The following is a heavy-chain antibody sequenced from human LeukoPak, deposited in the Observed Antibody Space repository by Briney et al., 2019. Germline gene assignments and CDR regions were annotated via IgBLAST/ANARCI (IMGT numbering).Heavy chain of an antibody. CDR2: ISWNSGSI. J-gene: IGHJ4*02. D-gene: IGHD3-10*01. CDR1: GFTFDDYA. V-gene: IGHV3-9*01. Sequence: PGGSLRLSCAASGFTFDDYAMHWVGQAPGKGLEWVSGISWNSGSIGYADSVKGRFTISRDNAKNSLYLQMNSLRAEDTALYYCAKDMFPGGSGENRFDYWGQGTLVTVSS. CDR3: AKDMFPGGSGENRFDY.